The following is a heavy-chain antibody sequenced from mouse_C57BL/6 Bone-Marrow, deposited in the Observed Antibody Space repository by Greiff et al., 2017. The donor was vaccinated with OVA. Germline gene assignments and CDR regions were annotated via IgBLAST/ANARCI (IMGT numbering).Heavy chain of an antibody. CDR2: SRNKANDYTT. CDR3: ARDAGYGYHPYYYAMDY. J-gene: IGHJ4*01. CDR1: GFTFSDFY. V-gene: IGHV7-1*01. Sequence: EVQLVESGGGLVQSGRSLRLSCATSGFTFSDFYMEWVRQAPGKGLEWIAASRNKANDYTTEYSASVKGRFIVSRDTSQSILYLQMDALRAEDTAIYFCARDAGYGYHPYYYAMDYWGQGTSVTVSS. D-gene: IGHD2-2*01.